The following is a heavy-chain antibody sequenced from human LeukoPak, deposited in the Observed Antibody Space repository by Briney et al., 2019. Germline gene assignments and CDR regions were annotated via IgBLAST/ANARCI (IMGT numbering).Heavy chain of an antibody. CDR3: ARDDLSSGLGDDAFDI. D-gene: IGHD3-22*01. V-gene: IGHV3-33*01. J-gene: IGHJ3*02. CDR2: IWYDGSNK. Sequence: GRSLRLSCAASGFTFRSYGMHWVRQAPGMGLEWVAVIWYDGSNKYYADSVKGRFTISRDNSKNTLYLQMNSLRAEDTAVYYCARDDLSSGLGDDAFDIWGQGTMVTVSS. CDR1: GFTFRSYG.